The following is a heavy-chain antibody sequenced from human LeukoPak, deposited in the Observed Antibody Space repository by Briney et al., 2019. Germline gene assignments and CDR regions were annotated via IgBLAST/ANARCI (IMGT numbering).Heavy chain of an antibody. J-gene: IGHJ4*02. V-gene: IGHV3-23*01. Sequence: GGSLRLSCAASGFTFSSYAMSWVRQAPGQGREWVSTISGSGGSTYYADSVKGRFTISRDRSKNTVYLQMNSLRAEDTAVYYCAKDLEYGTSRFYFDYWGQGTLVTVSS. CDR3: AKDLEYGTSRFYFDY. CDR2: ISGSGGST. D-gene: IGHD3-10*01. CDR1: GFTFSSYA.